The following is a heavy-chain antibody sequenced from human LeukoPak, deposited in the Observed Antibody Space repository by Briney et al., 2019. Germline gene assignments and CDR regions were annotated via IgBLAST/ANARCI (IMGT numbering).Heavy chain of an antibody. V-gene: IGHV1-2*02. J-gene: IGHJ4*02. D-gene: IGHD6-19*01. CDR2: INPNSGGT. CDR3: ASPTGIAVAGTLLDY. Sequence: ASVKVSCKASGYTFTGYYMHWVRQAPGQGLEWMGWINPNSGGTNYAQKFRGRVTMTRDTSISTAYMELSRLRSDDTAVYYCASPTGIAVAGTLLDYWGQGTLVTVSS. CDR1: GYTFTGYY.